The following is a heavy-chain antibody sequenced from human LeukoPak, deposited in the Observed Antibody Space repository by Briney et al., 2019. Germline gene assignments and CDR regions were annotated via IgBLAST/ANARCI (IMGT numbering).Heavy chain of an antibody. V-gene: IGHV1-8*03. CDR2: MNPNSGNT. CDR3: ASGKYYDFWSGYYTGLGYFDY. D-gene: IGHD3-3*01. CDR1: GYTFTSYD. J-gene: IGHJ4*02. Sequence: GASVKVSCKASGYTFTSYDINWVRQATGQGLEWMGWMNPNSGNTGYAQKFQGRVTITRNTSISTAYMELSSLRSEDTAVYYCASGKYYDFWSGYYTGLGYFDYWGQGTLVTVSS.